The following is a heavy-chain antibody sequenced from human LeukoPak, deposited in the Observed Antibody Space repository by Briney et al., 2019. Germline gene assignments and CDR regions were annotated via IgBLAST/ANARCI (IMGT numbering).Heavy chain of an antibody. Sequence: PGGSLRLSCAASGFTFSTYGMHWVRQAPGKGLEWVAVIWYDGSNKDYADSVKGRFTISRDNSKNMVYLQMNSLRVEDTAVYYCARDRSSVWYAQIDPWGQGTLVTVSS. CDR2: IWYDGSNK. CDR3: ARDRSSVWYAQIDP. CDR1: GFTFSTYG. D-gene: IGHD6-19*01. J-gene: IGHJ5*02. V-gene: IGHV3-33*01.